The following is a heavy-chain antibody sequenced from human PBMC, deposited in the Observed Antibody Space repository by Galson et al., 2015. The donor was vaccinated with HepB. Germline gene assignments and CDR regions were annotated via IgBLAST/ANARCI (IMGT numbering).Heavy chain of an antibody. Sequence: SVKVSCKASGYTFTGYYMHWVRQAPGQGLEWTGWINPNSGGTNYAQKFQGWVTMTRDTSISTAYMELSRLRSDDTAVYYCARGYCSSTSCYGLDYWGQGTLVTVSS. V-gene: IGHV1-2*04. CDR3: ARGYCSSTSCYGLDY. J-gene: IGHJ4*02. D-gene: IGHD2-2*01. CDR2: INPNSGGT. CDR1: GYTFTGYY.